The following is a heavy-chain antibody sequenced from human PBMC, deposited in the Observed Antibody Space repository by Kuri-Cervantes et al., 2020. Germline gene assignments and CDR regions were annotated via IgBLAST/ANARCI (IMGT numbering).Heavy chain of an antibody. V-gene: IGHV3-11*04. J-gene: IGHJ4*02. CDR1: GFTFSDYY. CDR2: ISSSGSTI. CDR3: ARARSNFGSGSYVDY. Sequence: LSLTCAASGFTFSDYYMSWIRQAPGKGLEWVSYISSSGSTIYYADSVKGRFTISRDDAKNSLYLQMNRLRAEDTAVYYCARARSNFGSGSYVDYWGQGTLVTVSS. D-gene: IGHD3-10*01.